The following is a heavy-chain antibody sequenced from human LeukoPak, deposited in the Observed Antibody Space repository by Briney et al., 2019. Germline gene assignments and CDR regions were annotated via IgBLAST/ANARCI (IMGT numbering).Heavy chain of an antibody. J-gene: IGHJ4*02. V-gene: IGHV4-34*01. CDR2: VNHRGRT. CDR1: GGSFIDYY. Sequence: SETLSLTCAVYGGSFIDYYWSWIRQPPGKGLEWIGEVNHRGRTNCNPSLKSRVTISVETSKNQFSLSLTSVTAADTAVYYCARVDYGDYSKDFDYWGQGTLVTVSS. D-gene: IGHD4-17*01. CDR3: ARVDYGDYSKDFDY.